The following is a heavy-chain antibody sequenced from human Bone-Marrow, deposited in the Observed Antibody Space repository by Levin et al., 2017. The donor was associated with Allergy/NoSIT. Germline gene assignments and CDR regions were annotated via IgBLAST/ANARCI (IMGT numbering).Heavy chain of an antibody. J-gene: IGHJ4*02. V-gene: IGHV4-59*11. Sequence: SPTLSLTCTVSGDSLTSHYWSWIRQSPGKGLEWIGFIYYGGRTNYNPSLKSRVRISVDTSKNQSSLRLATVTAADTAVYYCAKVDSSSWNPPEYYFDCWGQGALVAVSS. D-gene: IGHD6-13*01. CDR2: IYYGGRT. CDR1: GDSLTSHY. CDR3: AKVDSSSWNPPEYYFDC.